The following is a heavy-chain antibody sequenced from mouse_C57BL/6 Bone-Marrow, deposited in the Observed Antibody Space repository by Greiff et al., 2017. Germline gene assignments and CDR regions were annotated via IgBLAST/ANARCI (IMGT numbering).Heavy chain of an antibody. Sequence: VQLQQSGPELARPGASVKLSCKASGYTFTSYGISWVKQRTGQGLEWIGEIYPRSGNTYYNEKFKGKATLTADKSSSTAYMELRSLTSEDSAVYFCARSGYSGYFDYWGQGTTLTVSS. V-gene: IGHV1-81*01. J-gene: IGHJ2*01. CDR2: IYPRSGNT. CDR3: ARSGYSGYFDY. CDR1: GYTFTSYG. D-gene: IGHD2-12*01.